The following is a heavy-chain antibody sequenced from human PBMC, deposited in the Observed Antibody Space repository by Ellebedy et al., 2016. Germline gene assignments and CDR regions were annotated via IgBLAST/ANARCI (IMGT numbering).Heavy chain of an antibody. CDR2: VSGSGGHT. D-gene: IGHD6-19*01. CDR1: GFTFSSYA. CDR3: AKDLFVDSSGFDP. Sequence: GESLKISCAGSGFTFSSYAMSWVRQAPGKGLEWVAAVSGSGGHTYHADSVKGRFTIFRDNSKNTLYLQMNSLRADDTAIYYCAKDLFVDSSGFDPWGQGTLVTVSS. J-gene: IGHJ5*02. V-gene: IGHV3-23*01.